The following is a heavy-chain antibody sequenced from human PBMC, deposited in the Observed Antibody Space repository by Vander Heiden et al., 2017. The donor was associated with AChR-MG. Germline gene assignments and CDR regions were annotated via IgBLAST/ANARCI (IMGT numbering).Heavy chain of an antibody. J-gene: IGHJ3*02. V-gene: IGHV3-30*18. CDR1: GFPFSSYG. CDR2: ISYDGSNK. Sequence: VEPGGGVVQPGRSLRLPCAASGFPFSSYGMHWVRQAPGKGLEWVAVISYDGSNKYYADPVKGRFTISRDNSKNTLYLQMNSLGAEDTAVYYCAKVWVLAVAAYLRTNAFDIWGQGTMVTVSS. D-gene: IGHD6-19*01. CDR3: AKVWVLAVAAYLRTNAFDI.